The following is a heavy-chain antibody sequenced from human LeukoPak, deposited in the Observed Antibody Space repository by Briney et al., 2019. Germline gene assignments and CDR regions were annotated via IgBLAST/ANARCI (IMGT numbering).Heavy chain of an antibody. CDR2: ISWNSGSI. Sequence: GRSLRLSCAASGFTFNDYAMHWVRQAPGKGLEWVSGISWNSGSIGYADSVKGRFTISRDNAKNSLYLQMNSLRAEDTALYYCAKDKAGFDYWGQGTQVTVSS. CDR3: AKDKAGFDY. D-gene: IGHD6-25*01. CDR1: GFTFNDYA. V-gene: IGHV3-9*01. J-gene: IGHJ4*02.